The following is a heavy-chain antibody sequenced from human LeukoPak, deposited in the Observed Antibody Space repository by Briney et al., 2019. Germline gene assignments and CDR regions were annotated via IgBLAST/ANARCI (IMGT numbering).Heavy chain of an antibody. J-gene: IGHJ4*02. Sequence: GVLRLSCAASGFTFSSYARHWVRQAPGKGLEWVAVISYDGSNKYYADSVKGRFTISRDNSKNTLYLQMNSLRAEDTAVYYCARDGDVLRFLEWLLYPFYFDYWGQGTLVTVSS. CDR1: GFTFSSYA. CDR3: ARDGDVLRFLEWLLYPFYFDY. V-gene: IGHV3-30-3*01. CDR2: ISYDGSNK. D-gene: IGHD3-3*01.